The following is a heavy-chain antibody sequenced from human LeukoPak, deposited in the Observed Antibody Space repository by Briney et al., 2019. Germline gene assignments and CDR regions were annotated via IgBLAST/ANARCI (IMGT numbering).Heavy chain of an antibody. D-gene: IGHD4-17*01. J-gene: IGHJ5*02. Sequence: GESLKTSLKGSGINFTNYWIAWVRQMPGKGLEWIGIVYPDDSDTRYSPSFEGQVTISADRSISTAYLQWSSLKASDTATYYCARHDFYGDYGANWFDPWGQGTLVTVSS. CDR2: VYPDDSDT. V-gene: IGHV5-51*01. CDR1: GINFTNYW. CDR3: ARHDFYGDYGANWFDP.